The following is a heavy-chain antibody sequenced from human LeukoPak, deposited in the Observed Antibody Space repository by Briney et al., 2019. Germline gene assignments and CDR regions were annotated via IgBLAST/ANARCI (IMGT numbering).Heavy chain of an antibody. J-gene: IGHJ6*02. Sequence: PGGSLRLSCAASGFTFNYYALSWVRQAPGKGLEWVSGISGAGGSTYYADSVKGRFTVSRDNSKNTLYLQMNSLRIEDTAVYYCAKIPLTSDKYYDLDVWGQGTTVTVS. CDR1: GFTFNYYA. V-gene: IGHV3-23*01. D-gene: IGHD3-16*01. CDR2: ISGAGGST. CDR3: AKIPLTSDKYYDLDV.